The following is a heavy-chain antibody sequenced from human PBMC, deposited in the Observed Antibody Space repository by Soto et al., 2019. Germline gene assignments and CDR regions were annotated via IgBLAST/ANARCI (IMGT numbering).Heavy chain of an antibody. Sequence: PGGSLRLSCAASGFTFSIYWMHWVRQAPGKGLVWVSRINTDGSSTSYADSVKGRFTISRDNAKNTLYLQMNSLRAEDTAVYYCARVWASNWFDPWGQGTLVTVSS. D-gene: IGHD3-10*01. J-gene: IGHJ5*02. CDR3: ARVWASNWFDP. CDR2: INTDGSST. V-gene: IGHV3-74*01. CDR1: GFTFSIYW.